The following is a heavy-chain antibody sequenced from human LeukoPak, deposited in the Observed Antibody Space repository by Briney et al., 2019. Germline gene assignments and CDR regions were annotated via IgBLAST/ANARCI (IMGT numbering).Heavy chain of an antibody. CDR2: ICYTGST. CDR1: GVSISSGGYFY. Sequence: PSQTLSLTCAVSGVSISSGGYFYYGWIRQHPGKGLEWIGYICYTGSTYYDPSLKSRVSISVDTSKNQFSLKLSSVTAADTAVYYCARDRDGYSQFDSWGQGTLVTVSS. J-gene: IGHJ4*02. D-gene: IGHD3-22*01. V-gene: IGHV4-31*11. CDR3: ARDRDGYSQFDS.